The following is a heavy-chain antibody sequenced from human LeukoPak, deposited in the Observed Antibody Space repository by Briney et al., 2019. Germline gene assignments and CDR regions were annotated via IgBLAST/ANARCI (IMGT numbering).Heavy chain of an antibody. CDR2: ISYDGSNK. J-gene: IGHJ6*03. Sequence: PGGSLRLSCAASGFTFSSYAMHWVRQAPGKGLEWVAVISYDGSNKYYADSVKGRFTISRDNSKNTLYLQMNSLRAEDTAVYYCARGDRIMITFGGVIVNYYYYYMDVWGKGTTVTVSS. CDR1: GFTFSSYA. V-gene: IGHV3-30*04. D-gene: IGHD3-16*02. CDR3: ARGDRIMITFGGVIVNYYYYYMDV.